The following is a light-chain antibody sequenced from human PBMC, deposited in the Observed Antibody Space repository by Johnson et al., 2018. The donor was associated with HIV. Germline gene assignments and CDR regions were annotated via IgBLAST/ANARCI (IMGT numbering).Light chain of an antibody. CDR3: GTWDSSLSAPDV. CDR1: SSNIGNNY. J-gene: IGLJ1*01. V-gene: IGLV1-51*02. Sequence: QSVLTQPPSVSAAPGQKVTISCSGSSSNIGNNYVSWYQQLPGTAPKLLIYENNKRPSGIPDRFSGSKSGTSATLGITGLQTGDAADYYCGTWDSSLSAPDVFGTGTKVTVL. CDR2: ENN.